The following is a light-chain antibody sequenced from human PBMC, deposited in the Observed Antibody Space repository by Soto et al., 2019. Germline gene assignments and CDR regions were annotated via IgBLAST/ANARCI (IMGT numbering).Light chain of an antibody. V-gene: IGLV2-14*01. CDR2: EVS. CDR1: SSDVGVYDY. CDR3: CSYTSSSTDV. J-gene: IGLJ1*01. Sequence: QSALTQPASVSGSPGQSITISCTGTSSDVGVYDYVSWYQQHPGKAPKLLIYEVSNRPSGVSNRFSGSKSGNTASLTISGLQAEDEADYYCCSYTSSSTDVFGTGTKVTVL.